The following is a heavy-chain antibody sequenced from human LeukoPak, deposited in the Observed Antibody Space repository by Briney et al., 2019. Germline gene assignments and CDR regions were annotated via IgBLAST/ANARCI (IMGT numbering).Heavy chain of an antibody. CDR1: GGSISDYY. Sequence: PSETLSLTCSVSGGSISDYYWRWLRQSPGRGLEWIGYIFHNGWSNFNPSLKSRVTMSVDTPKSQVSLNLTSVTAADMAKYYCARGKGSGWFVSPWGQGTPVTVST. J-gene: IGHJ5*02. CDR2: IFHNGWS. CDR3: ARGKGSGWFVSP. V-gene: IGHV4-59*01. D-gene: IGHD6-13*01.